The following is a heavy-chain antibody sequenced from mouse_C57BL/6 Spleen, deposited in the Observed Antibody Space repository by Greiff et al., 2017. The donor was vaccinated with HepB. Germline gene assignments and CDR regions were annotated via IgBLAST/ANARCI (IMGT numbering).Heavy chain of an antibody. CDR1: GYTFTSYT. CDR3: ARWGGKGYFDV. CDR2: INPSSGYT. Sequence: VQLQQSGAELARPGASVKMSCKASGYTFTSYTMHWVKQRPGQGLEWIGYINPSSGYTKYNQKFKDKATLTADKSSSTADMQLSSLTSEDSAVYYCARWGGKGYFDVWGTGTTVTVSS. D-gene: IGHD1-1*02. V-gene: IGHV1-4*01. J-gene: IGHJ1*03.